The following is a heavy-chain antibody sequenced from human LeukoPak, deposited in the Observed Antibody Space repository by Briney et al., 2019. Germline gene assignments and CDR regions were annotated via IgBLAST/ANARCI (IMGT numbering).Heavy chain of an antibody. V-gene: IGHV4-4*02. J-gene: IGHJ4*02. CDR1: GGSISSSNW. D-gene: IGHD4-17*01. CDR2: IYHSGST. CDR3: AMREDYGDYLFDY. Sequence: SETLSLTCAVSGGSISSSNWWSWVRQPPGKGLEWIGEIYHSGSTNYNPSLKSRVTISVDKSKNQFSLKLSSVTAADTAVYYCAMREDYGDYLFDYWGQGTLVTVSS.